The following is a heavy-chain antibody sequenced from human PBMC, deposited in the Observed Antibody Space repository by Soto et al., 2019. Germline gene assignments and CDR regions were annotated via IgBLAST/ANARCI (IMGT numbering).Heavy chain of an antibody. CDR3: AKDANSGGPAQIDY. Sequence: GGSLRLSCAASGFTFDDYAMHWVRQAPGKGLEWVSRISWNSGTIVYADSVKGRFTISRDNAKSSLYLQMNSLRAEDTAFYYCAKDANSGGPAQIDYWSQGTLVTVSS. J-gene: IGHJ4*02. CDR1: GFTFDDYA. D-gene: IGHD3-10*01. CDR2: ISWNSGTI. V-gene: IGHV3-9*01.